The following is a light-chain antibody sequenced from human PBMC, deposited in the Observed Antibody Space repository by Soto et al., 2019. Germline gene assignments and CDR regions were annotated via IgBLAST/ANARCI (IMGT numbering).Light chain of an antibody. CDR3: QHGYVAPYS. J-gene: IGKJ2*03. CDR2: SAS. V-gene: IGKV1-39*01. CDR1: EDINVY. Sequence: DIQMTQSPSSVSASIGDTVTITCRASEDINVYLNWYQQKPGEVPKLLIYSASTLHSGVPSRFTGSGSETDFTLTIRSLQPEDFATYYCQHGYVAPYSFGQGIKVDIK.